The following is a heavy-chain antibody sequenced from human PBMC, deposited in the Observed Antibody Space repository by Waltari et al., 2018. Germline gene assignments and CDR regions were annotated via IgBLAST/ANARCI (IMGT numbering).Heavy chain of an antibody. CDR1: GFIVSHSY. CDR3: ARDVAGYYYFDL. CDR2: INSGVDT. J-gene: IGHJ2*01. V-gene: IGHV3-53*01. Sequence: EVQLVESGGGLIQPGGSLSLPCAAFGFIVSHSYMCWVRTAPGKGLEWVSVINSGVDTHYADSVKGRFTISRDNSKNTIYLQLNTLRAEDTALYYCARDVAGYYYFDLWGRGTLVTV.